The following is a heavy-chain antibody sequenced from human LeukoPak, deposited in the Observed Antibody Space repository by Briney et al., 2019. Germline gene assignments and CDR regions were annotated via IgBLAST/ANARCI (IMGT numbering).Heavy chain of an antibody. CDR2: MFYSGNT. J-gene: IGHJ5*01. CDR3: ARDQEHCSGTSCYPYWYDS. Sequence: PSETLSLTCTVSGASITSYHWSWIRQPAGKGLEWIGRMFYSGNTDYNPSLKSRLTMSIDTSKNQFSLKLSSVTAADTAVYFCARDQEHCSGTSCYPYWYDSWGQGTLITVSS. CDR1: GASITSYH. V-gene: IGHV4-4*07. D-gene: IGHD2-2*01.